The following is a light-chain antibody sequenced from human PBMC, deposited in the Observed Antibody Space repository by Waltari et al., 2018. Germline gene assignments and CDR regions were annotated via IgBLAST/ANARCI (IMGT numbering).Light chain of an antibody. J-gene: IGLJ2*01. CDR3: SSYGGNNNIL. CDR1: SSDVGGFNY. V-gene: IGLV2-8*01. CDR2: EVT. Sequence: QSALTQPPSASGSPGQSVTISCTGTSSDVGGFNYVSWYQQHPGKAPKLIIFEVTKRPPGVPERFSGSKSGNTASLTVSGLQSEDEADYYCSSYGGNNNILFGGGTKLSVL.